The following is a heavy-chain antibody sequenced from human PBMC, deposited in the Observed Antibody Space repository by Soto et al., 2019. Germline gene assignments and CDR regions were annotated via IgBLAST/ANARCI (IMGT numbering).Heavy chain of an antibody. D-gene: IGHD5-12*01. J-gene: IGHJ4*02. CDR2: INHSGST. V-gene: IGHV4-34*01. CDR3: ARGGRWLRFGSFDY. Sequence: SETLSLTCAVYGGSFSGYYWSWIRQPPGKGLEWIGEINHSGSTNYNPSLKSRVTISVDTSKNQFSLKLSSVTAADTAVYYCARGGRWLRFGSFDYWGQGTLVTVSS. CDR1: GGSFSGYY.